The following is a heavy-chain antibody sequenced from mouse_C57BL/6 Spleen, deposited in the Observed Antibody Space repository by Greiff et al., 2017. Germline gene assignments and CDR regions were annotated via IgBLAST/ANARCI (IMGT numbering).Heavy chain of an antibody. D-gene: IGHD1-1*01. CDR2: INPNNGGT. Sequence: EVQLQQSGPELVKPGASVKISCKASGYTFTDYYMNWVKQSHGKSLEWIGDINPNNGGTSYNQKFKGKATLTVDKSSSTAYMELRSLTSEDSAVYYCAPYYYGSSDFAYWGQGTLVTVSA. CDR1: GYTFTDYY. J-gene: IGHJ3*01. CDR3: APYYYGSSDFAY. V-gene: IGHV1-26*01.